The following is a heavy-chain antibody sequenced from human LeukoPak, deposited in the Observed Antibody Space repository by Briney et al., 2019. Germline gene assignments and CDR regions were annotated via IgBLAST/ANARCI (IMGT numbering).Heavy chain of an antibody. CDR2: INHSGST. Sequence: SETLSLTCAVYGGSFSGYYWSWIRQPPGKGLEWIGEINHSGSTNYNPSLKSRVTISVDTSKNQFSLKPSSVTAADTAVYYCARGQYCGGDCYSWYFDYWGQGTLVTVSS. D-gene: IGHD2-21*02. CDR1: GGSFSGYY. V-gene: IGHV4-34*01. J-gene: IGHJ4*02. CDR3: ARGQYCGGDCYSWYFDY.